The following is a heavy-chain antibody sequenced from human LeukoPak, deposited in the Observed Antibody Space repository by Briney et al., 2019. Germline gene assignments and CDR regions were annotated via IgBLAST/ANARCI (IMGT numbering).Heavy chain of an antibody. CDR1: GFTFSIHY. V-gene: IGHV3-72*01. J-gene: IGHJ4*02. CDR2: IRDKAHSYSP. CDR3: VRVDNGNAKDFDY. Sequence: PGGSLRLSCAASGFTFSIHYIDWVRQPRGEGLEWVGFIRDKAHSYSPEYASSEKGRFTVSKDDSKISVYLQMTSLKAEDTVVYYCVRVDNGNAKDFDYWGQRTPVTVSS. D-gene: IGHD1-14*01.